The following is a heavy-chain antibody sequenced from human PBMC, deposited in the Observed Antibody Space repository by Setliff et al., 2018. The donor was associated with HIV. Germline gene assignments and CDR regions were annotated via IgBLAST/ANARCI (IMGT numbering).Heavy chain of an antibody. V-gene: IGHV1-3*01. CDR3: ARGVIRGVISQGGLDY. D-gene: IGHD3-10*01. J-gene: IGHJ4*02. CDR2: INAANGKT. CDR1: GFTFTTYA. Sequence: GASVKVSCKAPGFTFTTYAVHWVRQAPGQRPEWMGWINAANGKTRYPQRFEARVTITMDTGASTAYMELNSLRSEDSAVYYCARGVIRGVISQGGLDYWGPGTLVTVSS.